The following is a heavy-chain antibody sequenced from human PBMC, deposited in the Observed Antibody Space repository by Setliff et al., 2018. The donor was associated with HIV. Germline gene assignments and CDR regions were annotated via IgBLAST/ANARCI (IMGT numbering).Heavy chain of an antibody. CDR1: GFTFSSYW. CDR2: IKQDGSEK. J-gene: IGHJ4*02. D-gene: IGHD5-18*01. V-gene: IGHV3-7*01. Sequence: PGGSLRLSCAGSGFTFSSYWMSWVRQAPGQGLEWVANIKQDGSEKYYVESVKGRFTISRDNANNSLYLQMNSLRAEDTAVYYCARGARGYSYGWGQGTLVTVSS. CDR3: ARGARGYSYG.